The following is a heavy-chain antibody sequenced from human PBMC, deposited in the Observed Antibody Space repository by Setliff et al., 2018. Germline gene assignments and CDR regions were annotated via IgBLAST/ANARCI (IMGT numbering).Heavy chain of an antibody. Sequence: GGSLRLSCAASGFTFSSYSMNWVRQAPGKGLEWVSSISSSSSYIYYADSVKGRFTISRDNAKNSLDLQMDSLRADDTATYYCAKDDQIRGHNLDYWGQGTLVTVSS. CDR3: AKDDQIRGHNLDY. CDR2: ISSSSSYI. V-gene: IGHV3-21*04. D-gene: IGHD3-10*01. CDR1: GFTFSSYS. J-gene: IGHJ4*02.